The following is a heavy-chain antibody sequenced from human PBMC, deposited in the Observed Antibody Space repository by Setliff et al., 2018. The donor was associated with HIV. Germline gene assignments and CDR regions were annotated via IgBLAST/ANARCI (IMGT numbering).Heavy chain of an antibody. CDR1: GGSFSDYY. Sequence: LSLTCTVSGGSFSDYYWSWIRQPPGKGLEWIGEINHSGSTNYNPSLKSRITISADTPKNQFSLKLSSVTAADTAVYYCAREGTYSGTYWVRRVASFDIWGQGTMVTV. CDR2: INHSGST. D-gene: IGHD1-26*01. V-gene: IGHV4-34*01. CDR3: AREGTYSGTYWVRRVASFDI. J-gene: IGHJ3*02.